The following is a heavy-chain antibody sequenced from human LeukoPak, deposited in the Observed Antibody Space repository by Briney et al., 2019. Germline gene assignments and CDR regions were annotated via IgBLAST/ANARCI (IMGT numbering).Heavy chain of an antibody. V-gene: IGHV4-34*01. D-gene: IGHD5-12*01. CDR3: ARGGVVIVATIYFDY. J-gene: IGHJ4*02. CDR2: INHSGST. CDR1: GGSFSGYY. Sequence: SETLSLTCAVYGGSFSGYYWSWIRQPPGKGLEWIGEINHSGSTNYNPSLKSRVTISVDMSKNQFSLKLSSVTAADTAVYYCARGGVVIVATIYFDYWGQGTLVTVSS.